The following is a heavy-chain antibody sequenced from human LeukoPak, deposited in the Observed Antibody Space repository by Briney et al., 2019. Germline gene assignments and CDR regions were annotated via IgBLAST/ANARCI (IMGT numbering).Heavy chain of an antibody. V-gene: IGHV1-18*01. D-gene: IGHD6-13*01. CDR3: ARDHSSSGQLFDY. Sequence: ASVKVSCKASGYTFTSHGISWVRQAPGQGLEWMAWINTYIGNTHYAQKLQGRVTMTTDTSTSTAYMELRSLRFDDTAVYYCARDHSSSGQLFDYWGQGTPVTVSS. J-gene: IGHJ4*02. CDR2: INTYIGNT. CDR1: GYTFTSHG.